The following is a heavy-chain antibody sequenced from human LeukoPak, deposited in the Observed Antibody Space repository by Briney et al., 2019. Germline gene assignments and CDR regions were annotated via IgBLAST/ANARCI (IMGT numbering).Heavy chain of an antibody. CDR1: GFTFSSYA. J-gene: IGHJ4*02. V-gene: IGHV3-23*01. Sequence: PGGSLRLSCAASGFTFSSYAMSWVRQAPGKGLEWVSAISGSGGSTYYADSVKGRFTIPRDNSKNTLYLQMNSLRAEDTAVYYCAKTPNRNPGVGDLLYLDYWGQGTLVTVSS. CDR2: ISGSGGST. CDR3: AKTPNRNPGVGDLLYLDY. D-gene: IGHD3-10*01.